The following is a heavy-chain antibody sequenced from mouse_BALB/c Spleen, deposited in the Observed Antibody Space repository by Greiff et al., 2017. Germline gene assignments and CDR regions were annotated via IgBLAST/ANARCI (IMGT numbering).Heavy chain of an antibody. D-gene: IGHD2-4*01. J-gene: IGHJ4*01. CDR1: GFSLTSYG. V-gene: IGHV2-2*02. CDR2: IWSGGST. CDR3: ARKDDYDLYYAMDY. Sequence: VKVVESGPGLVQPSQSLSITCTVSGFSLTSYGVHWVRQSPGKGLEWLGVIWSGGSTDYNAAFISRLSISKDNSKSQVFFKMNSLQANDTAIYYCARKDDYDLYYAMDYWGQGTSVTVSS.